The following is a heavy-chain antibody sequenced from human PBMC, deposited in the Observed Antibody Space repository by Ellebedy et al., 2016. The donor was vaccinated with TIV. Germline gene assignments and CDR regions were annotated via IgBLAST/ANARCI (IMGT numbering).Heavy chain of an antibody. V-gene: IGHV1-2*02. CDR3: ARSVMKVVTAAPHGY. CDR2: LNVSSTDT. D-gene: IGHD3-22*01. J-gene: IGHJ4*02. Sequence: AASVKVSCKASGYTFTGYYIHWVRQAPGQGLEWMGWLNVSSTDTNYAQRFRDRVTMTRDTSISTAYMDLSRLTSDDTAVYYCARSVMKVVTAAPHGYWGQGTLVTVSS. CDR1: GYTFTGYY.